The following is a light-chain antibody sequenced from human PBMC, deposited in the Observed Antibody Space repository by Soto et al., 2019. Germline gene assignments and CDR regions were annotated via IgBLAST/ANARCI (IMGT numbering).Light chain of an antibody. V-gene: IGKV3-15*01. CDR3: QRYNNWPLT. J-gene: IGKJ4*01. CDR2: DVS. CDR1: QSIWYN. Sequence: EIVMTQSPATLSVSPGESATLSCRASQSIWYNLAWYQQRPGQSPRLLIYDVSTRATGIPARFRGSGSATEFTLTISSLQSEDFAVYYCQRYNNWPLTFGGGTKVESK.